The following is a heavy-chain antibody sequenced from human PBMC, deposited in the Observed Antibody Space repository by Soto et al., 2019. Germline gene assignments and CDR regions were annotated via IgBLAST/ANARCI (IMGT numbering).Heavy chain of an antibody. CDR2: IAHDGSNA. J-gene: IGHJ6*02. D-gene: IGHD2-15*01. CDR1: GFTFRNHA. Sequence: VQLVESGGGVVQPGGSLRLSCAASGFTFRNHAMHWVRQAPGKGLECLAVIAHDGSNAFYRDSVTGRFTVSRDNSENTLYLYMNSLRSEDTGVYYCARGDREDILVVVGARPGEYGTDIWGQGTTVIVSS. CDR3: ARGDREDILVVVGARPGEYGTDI. V-gene: IGHV3-30-3*01.